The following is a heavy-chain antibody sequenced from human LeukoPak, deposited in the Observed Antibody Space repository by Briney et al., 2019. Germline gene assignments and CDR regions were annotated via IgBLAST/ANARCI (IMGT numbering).Heavy chain of an antibody. J-gene: IGHJ3*02. D-gene: IGHD3-22*01. CDR3: ARTYLLYDSSGYYLGLSAYDI. Sequence: EWMGGIIPIFGTANYAQKYQGRVTLTTDEARSTAYMELRSLRSEDTAVYYCARTYLLYDSSGYYLGLSAYDIWGQGTMVTVSS. V-gene: IGHV1-69*05. CDR2: IIPIFGTA.